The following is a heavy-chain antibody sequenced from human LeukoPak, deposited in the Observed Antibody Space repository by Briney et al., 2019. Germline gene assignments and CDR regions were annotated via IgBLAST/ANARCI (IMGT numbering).Heavy chain of an antibody. D-gene: IGHD3-3*01. J-gene: IGHJ6*02. V-gene: IGHV3-74*01. CDR2: ISGDGSNT. CDR1: AFTFSGMW. Sequence: GGSLRLSCATSAFTFSGMWMHWVRQAPGKGLVWVSLISGDGSNTNYADSVKGRFAISRDNSKNTLYLQLNSLRAEDTAVYYCAKDKHITRPDYGMDVWGQGTTVTVSS. CDR3: AKDKHITRPDYGMDV.